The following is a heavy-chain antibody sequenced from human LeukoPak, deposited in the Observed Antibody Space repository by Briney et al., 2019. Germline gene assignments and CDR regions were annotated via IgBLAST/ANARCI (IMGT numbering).Heavy chain of an antibody. Sequence: PWRSLRLSCAASGFSFSGYTLHWVRKAPGQCMDFVSAIITHGCNTHYADSVKIRFTLYRDNAKNTLYLQMDSLRAEDMAVYYCARTTMGATSANFYYSFLDAWGKGTTVTAPS. CDR3: ARTTMGATSANFYYSFLDA. J-gene: IGHJ6*03. CDR2: IITHGCNT. V-gene: IGHV3-64*02. CDR1: GFSFSGYT. D-gene: IGHD4-23*01.